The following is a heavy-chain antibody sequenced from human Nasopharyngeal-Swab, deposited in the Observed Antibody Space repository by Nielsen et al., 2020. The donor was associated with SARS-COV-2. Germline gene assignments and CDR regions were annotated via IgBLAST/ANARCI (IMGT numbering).Heavy chain of an antibody. V-gene: IGHV4-61*01. D-gene: IGHD1-26*01. Sequence: SETLSLTCTVSGGSVSSGSYYWSWIRQPPGKGLEWIGCIYYSGSTNYNPSLKSRVTISVDTSKNQFSLKLSSVTAADTAVYYCARDSGSYGYYYYYGMDVWGQGTTVTVSS. CDR2: IYYSGST. J-gene: IGHJ6*02. CDR1: GGSVSSGSYY. CDR3: ARDSGSYGYYYYYGMDV.